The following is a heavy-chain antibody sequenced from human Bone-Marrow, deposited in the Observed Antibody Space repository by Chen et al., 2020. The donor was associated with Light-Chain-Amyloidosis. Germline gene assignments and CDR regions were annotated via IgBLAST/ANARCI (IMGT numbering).Heavy chain of an antibody. CDR2: IYXDXSDA. D-gene: IGHD5-12*01. V-gene: IGHV5-51*01. CDR1: GYTFPNYG. J-gene: IGHJ4*01. Sequence: VKKPGESLKISCKGSGYTFPNYGVGWVRQVPGKGLEWMGVIYXDXSDARYSPSFEGXXXXXXXXXXXTXXXQWRSXKAPDTATYYCARRRDGYNFDYWG. CDR3: ARRRDGYNFDY.